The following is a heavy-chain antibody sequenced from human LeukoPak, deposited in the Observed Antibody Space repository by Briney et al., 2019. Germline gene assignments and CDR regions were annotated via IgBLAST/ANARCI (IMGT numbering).Heavy chain of an antibody. D-gene: IGHD6-13*01. CDR1: GFTFSSYA. CDR2: ISGRDGYT. CDR3: AKGTIAAAGTDCDY. Sequence: GGSLRLSCAASGFTFSSYAMTWVRQAPGKGLEWVSAISGRDGYTYYADSVKGRFTISRDNSKDTLFLHMSSLRAEDTAVYYRAKGTIAAAGTDCDYWGQGTQVTVSS. J-gene: IGHJ4*02. V-gene: IGHV3-23*01.